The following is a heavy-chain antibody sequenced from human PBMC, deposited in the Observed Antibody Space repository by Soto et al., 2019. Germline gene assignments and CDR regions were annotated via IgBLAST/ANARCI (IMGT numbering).Heavy chain of an antibody. V-gene: IGHV3-30*03. CDR1: GFTFSDFG. J-gene: IGHJ6*02. CDR2: ISYDGTDK. Sequence: QVQLVESGGGVVQPGRSLRLSCAVSGFTFSDFGMHWVRQAPGKGLDWVAVISYDGTDKYYADSVKGRFTISRDNSKNTLYLQMNNVRAEDTSVYYCASVAGTGSYFYYAMDVWGQGTTVTVSS. CDR3: ASVAGTGSYFYYAMDV. D-gene: IGHD6-19*01.